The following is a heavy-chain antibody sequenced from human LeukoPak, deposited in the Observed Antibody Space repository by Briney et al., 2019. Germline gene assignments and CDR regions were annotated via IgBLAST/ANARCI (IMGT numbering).Heavy chain of an antibody. J-gene: IGHJ3*02. CDR3: ARVIVVVKAFDI. V-gene: IGHV4-30-4*01. D-gene: IGHD2-21*01. Sequence: SQTLSLTCTVSGGSISSGDYYWSWIRQPPGKGLEWIGYIYYSGSTYYNPSLKSRVTISVDTSKNQFSLKLSSVTAADTAVYYCARVIVVVKAFDIWVQGTMVTVSS. CDR2: IYYSGST. CDR1: GGSISSGDYY.